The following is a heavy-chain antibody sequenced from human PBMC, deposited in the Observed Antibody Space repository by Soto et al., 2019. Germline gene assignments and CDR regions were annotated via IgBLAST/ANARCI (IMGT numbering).Heavy chain of an antibody. CDR3: ARGRKGSMVRGVINSYYYYMDV. J-gene: IGHJ6*03. CDR2: IYHSGST. D-gene: IGHD3-10*01. CDR1: GGSFSAYY. Sequence: SETLSLTCAVYGGSFSAYYWSWIRQPPGKGLEWIGEIYHSGSTNYNPSLESRVTISVDTSKNQFSLKLSSVTAADTAVYYCARGRKGSMVRGVINSYYYYMDVWGKGTTVTVSS. V-gene: IGHV4-34*01.